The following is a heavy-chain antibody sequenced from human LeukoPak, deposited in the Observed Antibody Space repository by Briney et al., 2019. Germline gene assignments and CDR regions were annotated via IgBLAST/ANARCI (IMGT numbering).Heavy chain of an antibody. Sequence: GGSLRLSCAASGFSFSNYSMNWVRQAPGKGLEWVSYISRSSTTIYYADSVKGRFIISRDNAKKSLYLQMNSLRAEDTAVYFCAKDHYGGGLWGQGALVTVSS. J-gene: IGHJ4*02. CDR2: ISRSSTTI. CDR3: AKDHYGGGL. CDR1: GFSFSNYS. D-gene: IGHD4-23*01. V-gene: IGHV3-48*01.